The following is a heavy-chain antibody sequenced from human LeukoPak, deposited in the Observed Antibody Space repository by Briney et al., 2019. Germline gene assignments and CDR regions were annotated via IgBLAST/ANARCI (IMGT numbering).Heavy chain of an antibody. J-gene: IGHJ4*02. CDR1: GYTFTSYY. V-gene: IGHV1-46*01. CDR3: ARGDSSGYYTLDY. D-gene: IGHD3-22*01. CDR2: INPSGGST. Sequence: ASVKVSCKASGYTFTSYYMHWVRQAPGQGLEWMGIINPSGGSTSYAQKFQGRVTMTRDTSISTAYMELSRLRSDDTAVYYCARGDSSGYYTLDYWGQGTLVTVSS.